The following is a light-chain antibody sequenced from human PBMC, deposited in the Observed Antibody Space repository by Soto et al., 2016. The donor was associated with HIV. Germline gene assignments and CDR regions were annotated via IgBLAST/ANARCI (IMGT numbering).Light chain of an antibody. CDR2: DDS. J-gene: IGLJ2*01. Sequence: SYELTQPPSVSVAPGKTARITCGGNNIGSKSVHWYQQKPGQAPVLVVHDDSDRPSGISERMSGSNSGNTATLTINSVEAGDEADYYCQAWDSSSVVFGGGTELTVL. CDR3: QAWDSSSVV. CDR1: NIGSKS. V-gene: IGLV3-21*03.